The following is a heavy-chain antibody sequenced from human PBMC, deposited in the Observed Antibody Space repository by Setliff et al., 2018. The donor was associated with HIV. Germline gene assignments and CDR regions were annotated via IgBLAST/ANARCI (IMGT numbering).Heavy chain of an antibody. CDR1: GFTFSSHN. D-gene: IGHD2-21*02. V-gene: IGHV3-21*01. CDR3: ARGDTTPIYPNYMDV. Sequence: SLRLSCAASGFTFSSHNMNWVRQAPGKGLEWVSSISPSGSYIYYADSMKGRFTISRDNAKNSLYLQMNNLRAEDTAVYYCARGDTTPIYPNYMDVWGKGTTVTVSS. J-gene: IGHJ6*03. CDR2: ISPSGSYI.